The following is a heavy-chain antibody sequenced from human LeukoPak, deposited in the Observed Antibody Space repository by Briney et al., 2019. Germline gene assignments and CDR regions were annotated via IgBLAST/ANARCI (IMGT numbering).Heavy chain of an antibody. CDR1: GFTFSSYV. D-gene: IGHD3-10*01. CDR3: ARYGSGTSYITNYFDY. V-gene: IGHV3-23*01. CDR2: ISGNGGST. J-gene: IGHJ4*02. Sequence: PGGSLRLSCVASGFTFSSYVLNWVRRAPGKGLEWVSAISGNGGSTYYADSVKGRFTISRDNAKNSLYLQMKSLRDEDTAVYYCARYGSGTSYITNYFDYWGQGTLITVSS.